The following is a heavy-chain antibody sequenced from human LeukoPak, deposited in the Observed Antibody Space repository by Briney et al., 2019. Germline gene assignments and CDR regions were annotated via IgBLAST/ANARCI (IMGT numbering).Heavy chain of an antibody. CDR3: ATRGDIVVVPAAIQEYYDSSGSPTGDFDY. Sequence: HVASVKVSCKASGYTFTGYYMHWVRQAPGQGLEWMGWINPNSGGTNYAQKFQGRVTMTRDTSISTAYMELSRLRSDDTAVYYCATRGDIVVVPAAIQEYYDSSGSPTGDFDYWGQGTLVTVSS. V-gene: IGHV1-2*02. J-gene: IGHJ4*02. CDR1: GYTFTGYY. CDR2: INPNSGGT. D-gene: IGHD2-2*02.